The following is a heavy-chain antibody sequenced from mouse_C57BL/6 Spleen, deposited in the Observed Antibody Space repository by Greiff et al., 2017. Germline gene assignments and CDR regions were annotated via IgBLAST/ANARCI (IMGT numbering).Heavy chain of an antibody. J-gene: IGHJ4*01. V-gene: IGHV1-69*01. CDR1: GYTFTSYW. D-gene: IGHD2-5*01. Sequence: VQLQQPGAELVMPGASVKLSCKASGYTFTSYWMHWVKQRPGQGLEWIGEIDPSDSYTNYNQKFKGKSTLTVDKSSSTAYMQLSSLTSEDSAVYYCAIDSKRGRYAVDYWGQGTTVTVSS. CDR3: AIDSKRGRYAVDY. CDR2: IDPSDSYT.